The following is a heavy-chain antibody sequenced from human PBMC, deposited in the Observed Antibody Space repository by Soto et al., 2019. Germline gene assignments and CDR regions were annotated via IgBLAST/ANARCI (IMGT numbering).Heavy chain of an antibody. CDR3: AKDDFTDRGRDYFEY. Sequence: VGSLRLSCASSGFSFTNFAMSWVRHAPGKGLEWVAGIGASGDITWYADSVKGRLSISRDNSKNTLYMQLNSLRFEDTAVYYCAKDDFTDRGRDYFEYWGPGTLVRVS. D-gene: IGHD2-15*01. CDR2: IGASGDIT. V-gene: IGHV3-23*01. J-gene: IGHJ4*02. CDR1: GFSFTNFA.